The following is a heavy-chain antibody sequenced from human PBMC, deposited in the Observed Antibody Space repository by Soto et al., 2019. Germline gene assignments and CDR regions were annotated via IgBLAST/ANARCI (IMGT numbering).Heavy chain of an antibody. D-gene: IGHD3-10*01. Sequence: QVQLVQSGAEVKKPGASVKVSCKASGYTFTSYEINWVRQATGQGLEWMGWMNPNSGDTGYAQKFQGRVTMTRNTSTSTPNMELSSLRPEATAVYYWARTETLWFGELLRWGQATRVTVPS. CDR1: GYTFTSYE. V-gene: IGHV1-8*01. CDR3: ARTETLWFGELLR. J-gene: IGHJ4*02. CDR2: MNPNSGDT.